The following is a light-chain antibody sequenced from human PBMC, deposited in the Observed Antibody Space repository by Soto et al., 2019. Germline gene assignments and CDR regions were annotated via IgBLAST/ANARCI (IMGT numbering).Light chain of an antibody. J-gene: IGKJ4*01. CDR2: AAS. CDR1: QSISSY. CDR3: QHSYSTLLT. V-gene: IGKV1-39*01. Sequence: DIQMTQSPSSLSASVGDRVTITCRASQSISSYLNWYQQKPGKAPKLLIYAASSLQSGVPSRFSGSGSGTDFTLTISSLQPEDFGTYYCQHSYSTLLTFGGGTKVDIK.